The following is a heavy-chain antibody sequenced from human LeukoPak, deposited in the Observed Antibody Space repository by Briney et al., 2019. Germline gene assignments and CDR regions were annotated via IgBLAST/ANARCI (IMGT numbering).Heavy chain of an antibody. CDR1: GFTFSSYS. J-gene: IGHJ4*02. CDR3: AKDKGYSSSWLVDF. CDR2: LSGSGGST. Sequence: GGSLRLSCAASGFTFSSYSMNWVRQAPGKGLEWVSTLSGSGGSTHYADSVKGRFTISRDNSKSTLYLQMNSLRADDTAVYYCAKDKGYSSSWLVDFWGQGTLVTVSS. V-gene: IGHV3-23*01. D-gene: IGHD6-13*01.